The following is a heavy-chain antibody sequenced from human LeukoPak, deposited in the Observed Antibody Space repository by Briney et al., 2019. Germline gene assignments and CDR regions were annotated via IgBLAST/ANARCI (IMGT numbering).Heavy chain of an antibody. V-gene: IGHV1-69*05. Sequence: ASVKVSCKASGGTFISYAISWVRQAPGQGLEWMGGIIPIFGTANYAQKFQGRVTITTDESTSTAYMELSSLRSEDTAVYYCARTGYSYGSYYFDYWGQGTLVTVSS. D-gene: IGHD5-18*01. CDR2: IIPIFGTA. CDR1: GGTFISYA. J-gene: IGHJ4*02. CDR3: ARTGYSYGSYYFDY.